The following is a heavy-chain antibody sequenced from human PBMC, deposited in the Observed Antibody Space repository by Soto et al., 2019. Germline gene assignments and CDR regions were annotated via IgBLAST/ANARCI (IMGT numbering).Heavy chain of an antibody. CDR1: GYSFTGYY. V-gene: IGHV1-2*02. CDR3: ARGDYGTGGYPFPYFDY. Sequence: HEHLVQSGAEVKRPGASLKVSCKASGYSFTGYYIHWVRQAPGQGLEWMGWINPDSGATTYAQNLQGRVTLTCDTSISTASMDLTSLTSDDTAVYYCARGDYGTGGYPFPYFDYWGQGTLVIVSS. J-gene: IGHJ4*02. D-gene: IGHD2-8*02. CDR2: INPDSGAT.